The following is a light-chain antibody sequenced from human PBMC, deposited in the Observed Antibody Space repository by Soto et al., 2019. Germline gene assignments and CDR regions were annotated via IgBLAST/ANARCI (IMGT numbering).Light chain of an antibody. CDR2: DVS. CDR3: SSYTSSSTLV. Sequence: QSALTQPASVSGSPGQSIAISCTGTSSDVGGYNYVSWYQQHPCKAPKLIIYDVSSRPSGVSDRFSGSKSVHTASLTISWLQAEEEADYYCSSYTSSSTLVFGGGTKLTVL. CDR1: SSDVGGYNY. V-gene: IGLV2-14*03. J-gene: IGLJ2*01.